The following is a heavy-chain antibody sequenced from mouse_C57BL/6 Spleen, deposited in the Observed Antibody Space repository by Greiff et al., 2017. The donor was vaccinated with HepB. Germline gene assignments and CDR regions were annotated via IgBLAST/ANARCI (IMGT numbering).Heavy chain of an antibody. V-gene: IGHV1-55*01. CDR2: IYPGSGST. CDR3: ARSITTVGDWYFDV. D-gene: IGHD1-1*01. J-gene: IGHJ1*03. Sequence: VQLQQPGAELVKPGASVKMSCKASGYTFTSYWITWVKQRPGQGLEWIGDIYPGSGSTNYNEKFKSKATLTVDTSSSTAYMQLSSLTSEDSAVYYCARSITTVGDWYFDVWGTGTTVIVSS. CDR1: GYTFTSYW.